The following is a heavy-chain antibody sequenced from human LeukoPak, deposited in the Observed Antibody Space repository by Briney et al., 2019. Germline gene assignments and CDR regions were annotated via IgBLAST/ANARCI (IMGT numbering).Heavy chain of an antibody. CDR3: AKGGNDTAFDI. CDR2: ISYDGANK. D-gene: IGHD1-1*01. Sequence: PGGSLRLSCAASGFTFNNYGMHWVRQAPGKGLEWVTLISYDGANKYYADSVKGRFTISRDNSKNTLYVQMNSLRAEDTALYYCAKGGNDTAFDIWGQGTMVTVSS. V-gene: IGHV3-30*18. J-gene: IGHJ3*02. CDR1: GFTFNNYG.